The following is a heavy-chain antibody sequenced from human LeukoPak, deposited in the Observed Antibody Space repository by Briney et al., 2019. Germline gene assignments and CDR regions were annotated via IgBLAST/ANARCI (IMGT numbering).Heavy chain of an antibody. J-gene: IGHJ4*02. V-gene: IGHV4-59*11. CDR1: GGSISGHY. CDR2: IYYSGST. D-gene: IGHD3-9*01. CDR3: VRDLNYYFDY. Sequence: PSETLSLTCTVSGGSISGHYWSWIRQPPGKGLEWIGYIYYSGSTNYNPSLKRRVTISVDTSESRISLQLTSVTAADTAVYYCVRDLNYYFDYWGQGTLVTVSS.